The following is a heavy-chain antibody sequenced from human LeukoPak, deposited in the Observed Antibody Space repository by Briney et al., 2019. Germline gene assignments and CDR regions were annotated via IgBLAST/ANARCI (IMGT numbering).Heavy chain of an antibody. J-gene: IGHJ4*02. V-gene: IGHV6-1*01. CDR1: GDSVSSNSAA. CDR2: TYYRSKWYD. CDR3: ARGLGSFDY. Sequence: SQTLSLTCAISGDSVSSNSAAWHWIRQSPSGGLEWLGRTYYRSKWYDDYAVSVKSRITIKPDTSKNQVSLQLNSVTPEDTAVYYCARGLGSFDYWGQGTLVTVSS. D-gene: IGHD7-27*01.